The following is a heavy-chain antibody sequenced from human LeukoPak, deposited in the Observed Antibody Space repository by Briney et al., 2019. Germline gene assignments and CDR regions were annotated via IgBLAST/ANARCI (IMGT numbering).Heavy chain of an antibody. D-gene: IGHD3-22*01. CDR3: ARDPYDNSSYYYSYFDY. Sequence: ASVKVSCKASGYTFTSYYMHWVRQAPGQGLEWMGIINPSGGSTSYAQKFQGRVTMTRDMSTSTVYMELSSLRSDDTAVYYCARDPYDNSSYYYSYFDYWGQGTLVTVSS. J-gene: IGHJ4*02. V-gene: IGHV1-46*01. CDR2: INPSGGST. CDR1: GYTFTSYY.